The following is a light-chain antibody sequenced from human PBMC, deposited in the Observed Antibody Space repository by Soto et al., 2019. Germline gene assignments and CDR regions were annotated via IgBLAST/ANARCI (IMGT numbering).Light chain of an antibody. CDR3: SSYTSSSPLYV. J-gene: IGLJ1*01. V-gene: IGLV2-8*01. CDR1: SSDVGGYKY. Sequence: QSALTQPPSASGSPGQSVTISCTGTSSDVGGYKYVSWYQQYPGKAPKLMIYAVNKRPSGVPDRFSGSKSGNTASLTISGLQAEDEADYHCSSYTSSSPLYVFGTGTKVTVL. CDR2: AVN.